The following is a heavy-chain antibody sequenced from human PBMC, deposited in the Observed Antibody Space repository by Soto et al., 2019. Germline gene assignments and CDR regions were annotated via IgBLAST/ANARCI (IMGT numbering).Heavy chain of an antibody. J-gene: IGHJ6*02. CDR1: GGSISSGGYS. D-gene: IGHD4-17*01. CDR3: ARAHYGDYGYGMDV. V-gene: IGHV4-30-2*01. CDR2: IYHSGST. Sequence: SETLSLTCAASGGSISSGGYSWGWMREPPGKGLEWIGYIYHSGSTYFNPPLKSRVTISVDRSKNQFSLKLSSVTAADTAVYYCARAHYGDYGYGMDVWGQGTTVTVSS.